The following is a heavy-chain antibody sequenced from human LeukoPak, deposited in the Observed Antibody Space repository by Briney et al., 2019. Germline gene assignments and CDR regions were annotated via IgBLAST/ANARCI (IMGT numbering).Heavy chain of an antibody. Sequence: GGSLRLSCAASGFIFRNYAMGWVRQAPGKGLEWVSAITGSGDTTYYADSVKGRFTISRDNSKNTLYVEMNTLRAEDTAVYYCAKWGDYDILTGYYVSDFWGQGTLVTVSS. D-gene: IGHD3-9*01. V-gene: IGHV3-23*01. CDR3: AKWGDYDILTGYYVSDF. CDR2: ITGSGDTT. J-gene: IGHJ4*02. CDR1: GFIFRNYA.